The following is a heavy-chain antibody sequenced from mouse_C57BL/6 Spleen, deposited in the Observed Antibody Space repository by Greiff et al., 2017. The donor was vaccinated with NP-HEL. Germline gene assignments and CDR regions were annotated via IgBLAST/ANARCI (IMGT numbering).Heavy chain of an antibody. D-gene: IGHD2-4*01. CDR2: IHPNSGST. CDR3: ARGKDDYGGGYYAMDY. V-gene: IGHV1-64*01. Sequence: QVQLKQPGAELVKPGASVKLSCKASGYTFTSYWMHWVKQRPGQGLEWIGMIHPNSGSTNYNEKFKSKATLTVDKSSSTAYMQLSSLTSEDSAVYYCARGKDDYGGGYYAMDYWGQGTSVTVSS. CDR1: GYTFTSYW. J-gene: IGHJ4*01.